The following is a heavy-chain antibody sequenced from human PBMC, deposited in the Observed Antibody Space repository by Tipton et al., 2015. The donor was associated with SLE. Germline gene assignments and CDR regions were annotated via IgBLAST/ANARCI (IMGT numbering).Heavy chain of an antibody. V-gene: IGHV3-30*19. CDR2: ISYDGSTT. CDR3: GRGDSIFGVVMY. J-gene: IGHJ4*02. D-gene: IGHD3-3*01. Sequence: SLRLSCAASGFTFSTYGMHWVRQAPGKGLEWLAVISYDGSTTYYADSVKGRFTISRDNSKNTLSLQLNSLRTEDTALYYCGRGDSIFGVVMYWGQGTLVTVSS. CDR1: GFTFSTYG.